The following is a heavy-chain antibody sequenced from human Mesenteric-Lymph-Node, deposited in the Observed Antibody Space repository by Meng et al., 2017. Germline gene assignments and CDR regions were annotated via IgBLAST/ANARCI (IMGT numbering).Heavy chain of an antibody. D-gene: IGHD1-26*01. J-gene: IGHJ4*02. V-gene: IGHV6-1*01. Sequence: QVQLQQSAPGLVKPSQTLSLTCAISGVSVSSKSAAWSWIRQSPSRGLEWLGRTYYRSKWYNDYAVSVKSRISINPDTSKNQFSLRLNSVTPEDTAVYYCASTENHFWGQGTLVTVSS. CDR3: ASTENHF. CDR1: GVSVSSKSAA. CDR2: TYYRSKWYN.